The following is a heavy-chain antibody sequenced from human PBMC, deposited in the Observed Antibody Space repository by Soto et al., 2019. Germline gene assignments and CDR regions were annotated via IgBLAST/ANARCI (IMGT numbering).Heavy chain of an antibody. D-gene: IGHD4-17*01. CDR1: GYTFINYY. V-gene: IGHV1-2*04. CDR2: INSNSGGT. CDR3: ARDRGPMVTHGMDV. J-gene: IGHJ6*02. Sequence: VASVKVSCKASGYTFINYYVHWVRQAPGQGLEWMGWINSNSGGTNYAQKFQGWVTMTRDTSISTVYMELSRLKSDDTAVYYCARDRGPMVTHGMDVWGQGTTVTVSS.